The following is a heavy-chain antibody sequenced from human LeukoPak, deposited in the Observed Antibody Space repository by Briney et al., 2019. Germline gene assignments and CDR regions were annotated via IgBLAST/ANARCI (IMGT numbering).Heavy chain of an antibody. Sequence: GGSLRLSCAASEFTFSYYSMNWVRQAPGKGLEWVSFIYSDNTHYSDSVKGRFTISRDNSKNTLYLQMNSLRAEDTAVYYCARRAGAYSHPYDYWGQGTLVTVSS. V-gene: IGHV3-53*01. CDR3: ARRAGAYSHPYDY. CDR2: IYSDNT. CDR1: EFTFSYYS. J-gene: IGHJ4*02. D-gene: IGHD4/OR15-4a*01.